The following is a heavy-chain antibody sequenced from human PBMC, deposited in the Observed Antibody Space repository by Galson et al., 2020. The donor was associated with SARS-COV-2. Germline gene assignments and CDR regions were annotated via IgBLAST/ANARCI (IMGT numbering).Heavy chain of an antibody. Sequence: SGPTLVTPTQTLTLNCTLSGFSLSTSGMCVSWIRQPPGKALEWLALIDWDDDKYYSTSLKTRLTISKDTSKNQVVLTMTNMDPVDTATYYCARTENNYDILTGYYYYFDYWGQGTLVTVSS. J-gene: IGHJ4*02. V-gene: IGHV2-70*01. CDR3: ARTENNYDILTGYYYYFDY. CDR1: GFSLSTSGMC. CDR2: IDWDDDK. D-gene: IGHD3-9*01.